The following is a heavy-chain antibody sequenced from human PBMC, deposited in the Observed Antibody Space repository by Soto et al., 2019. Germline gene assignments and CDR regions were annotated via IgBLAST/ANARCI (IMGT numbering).Heavy chain of an antibody. V-gene: IGHV3-23*01. D-gene: IGHD6-19*01. CDR1: GFTFSSYA. CDR2: ISGXGSST. CDR3: AKGARYGSGTNWFDP. Sequence: LRLSCAASGFTFSSYAMSWVRQAPGKGLEWVSGISGXGSSTYYADSVKGRFTISRDKSKXTVYLKMNSLRAEDTAVYFCAKGARYGSGTNWFDPWGQGTLVTVSS. J-gene: IGHJ5*02.